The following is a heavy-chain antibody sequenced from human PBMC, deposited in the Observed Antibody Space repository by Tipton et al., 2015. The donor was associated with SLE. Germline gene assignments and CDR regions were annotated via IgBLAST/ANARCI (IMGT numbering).Heavy chain of an antibody. CDR3: ARVPPGSRWGHFDY. CDR1: GGSISSYY. J-gene: IGHJ4*02. Sequence: TLSLTCTVSGGSISSYYWSWIRQPAGQGLEWIGRIYTSGSTNYNPSLKSRITISIDTAKNQFSLNLTSVTAADTAVYYCARVPPGSRWGHFDYWGQGTLVTVSS. V-gene: IGHV4-4*07. D-gene: IGHD6-13*01. CDR2: IYTSGST.